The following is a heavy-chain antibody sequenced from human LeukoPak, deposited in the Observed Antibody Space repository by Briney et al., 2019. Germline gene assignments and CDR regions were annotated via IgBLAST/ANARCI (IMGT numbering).Heavy chain of an antibody. D-gene: IGHD1-26*01. CDR3: ARLRADAGSGHNWFDP. V-gene: IGHV1-69*04. Sequence: SVKVSCKASGGTLSSYGIGWVRQAPGQGLEWMGRIIPIVNRANSAQRFQGRVTITADTSTNTEYMELSSLRSDDTAVYYCARLRADAGSGHNWFDPWGQGTLVTVSS. J-gene: IGHJ5*02. CDR1: GGTLSSYG. CDR2: IIPIVNRA.